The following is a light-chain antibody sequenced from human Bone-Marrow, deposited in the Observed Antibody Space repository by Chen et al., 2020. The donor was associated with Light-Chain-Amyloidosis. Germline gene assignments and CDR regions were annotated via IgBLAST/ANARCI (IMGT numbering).Light chain of an antibody. J-gene: IGLJ3*02. CDR3: QSYQGSSQGV. CDR2: EDD. Sequence: NFMLTQPHSVSESPGKTVVIYCTLRSGSIATNYEQWYQQRPGSSPTTVIYEDDQRPSGVPDRFSGSIDRSSTSASLTISGLTTEDEADYYCQSYQGSSQGVFGGGTKLTVL. V-gene: IGLV6-57*01. CDR1: SGSIATNY.